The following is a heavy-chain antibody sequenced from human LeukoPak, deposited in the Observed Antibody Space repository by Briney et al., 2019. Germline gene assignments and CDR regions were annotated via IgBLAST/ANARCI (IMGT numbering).Heavy chain of an antibody. CDR2: VSYDGYNQ. CDR1: GFTFSSFG. CDR3: VRGGVDY. Sequence: GGSLRLSCAASGFTFSSFGMHWVRQAPGKGLEWVAVVSYDGYNQYYADSVKGRFTISRDNAKNTLYLQMNSLRAEDTAVYYCVRGGVDYWGQGTLVTVSS. V-gene: IGHV3-33*08. D-gene: IGHD3-16*01. J-gene: IGHJ4*02.